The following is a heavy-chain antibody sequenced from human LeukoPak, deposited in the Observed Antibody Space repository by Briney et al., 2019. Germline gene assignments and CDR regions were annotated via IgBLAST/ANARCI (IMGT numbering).Heavy chain of an antibody. CDR3: AKQTPPYGDYDY. J-gene: IGHJ4*02. V-gene: IGHV3-23*01. CDR2: ISGSGSST. Sequence: GGSLRLSCAASGFTFSTHAMNWVRQAPGKGLEWVSAISGSGSSTYYADSVKGRFTISRDNSKNTLYLQMNSLRAEDTAVYYCAKQTPPYGDYDYWGQGTLVTVSS. CDR1: GFTFSTHA. D-gene: IGHD4-17*01.